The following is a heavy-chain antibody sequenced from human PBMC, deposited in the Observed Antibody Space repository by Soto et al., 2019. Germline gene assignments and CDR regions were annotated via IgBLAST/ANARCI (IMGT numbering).Heavy chain of an antibody. CDR1: GFTFSSYG. CDR3: AKDPGPIVVVVAAYFDY. Sequence: GGSLRLSCAASGFTFSSYGMHWVRQAPGKGLEWVAVISYDGSNKYYADSVKGRFTISRDNSKNTLYLQMNSLRAEDTAVYYCAKDPGPIVVVVAAYFDYWGQGTLVTVSS. D-gene: IGHD2-15*01. V-gene: IGHV3-30*18. J-gene: IGHJ4*02. CDR2: ISYDGSNK.